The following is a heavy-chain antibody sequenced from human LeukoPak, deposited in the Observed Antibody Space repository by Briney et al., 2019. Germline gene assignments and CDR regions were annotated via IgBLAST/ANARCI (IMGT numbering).Heavy chain of an antibody. CDR3: ARGGASSIPFDP. Sequence: SETLSLTCTVSGGSVSSGSYYWSWIRQPPGKGLEWIGFIHNSGSTKYSPSLMSRVTISVDTSKNQFSLKLSSVTAAETAVYYCARGGASSIPFDPWGQGTLVTVSS. V-gene: IGHV4-61*01. CDR1: GGSVSSGSYY. D-gene: IGHD2-2*01. CDR2: IHNSGST. J-gene: IGHJ5*02.